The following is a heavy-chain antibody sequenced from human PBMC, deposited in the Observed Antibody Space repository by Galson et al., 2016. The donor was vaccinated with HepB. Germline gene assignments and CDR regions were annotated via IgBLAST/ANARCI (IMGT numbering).Heavy chain of an antibody. D-gene: IGHD2-15*01. CDR1: GFTFNSYA. Sequence: SLRLSCAASGFTFNSYAMTWVRQAPGKGLEWASAISDTGGTTYYADSVKGRFTISRDNSKNTLYLQMHSLRADDTAVYFCATWETDIVVVVAAQNAFDIWGHGTMVTVSS. V-gene: IGHV3-23*01. J-gene: IGHJ3*02. CDR2: ISDTGGTT. CDR3: ATWETDIVVVVAAQNAFDI.